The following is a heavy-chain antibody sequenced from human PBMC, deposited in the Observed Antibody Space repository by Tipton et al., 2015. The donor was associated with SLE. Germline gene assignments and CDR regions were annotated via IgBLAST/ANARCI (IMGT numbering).Heavy chain of an antibody. J-gene: IGHJ3*02. CDR1: GGSISSYY. V-gene: IGHV4-59*01. Sequence: LRLSCTVSGGSISSYYWSWIRQPPGKGLEWIGYIYYSGSTNYNPSLKSRVTISVDTSKNQFSLKLSSVTAADTAVYYCARVAGDAFDIWGQGTMVTVSS. CDR2: IYYSGST. CDR3: ARVAGDAFDI.